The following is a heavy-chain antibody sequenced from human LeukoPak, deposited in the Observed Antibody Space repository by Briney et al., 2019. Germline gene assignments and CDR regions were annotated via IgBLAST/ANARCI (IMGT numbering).Heavy chain of an antibody. CDR3: ARDPTSHGAFDI. CDR1: GYTFTNNF. CDR2: INPSGGST. D-gene: IGHD6-6*01. V-gene: IGHV1-46*01. Sequence: ASVKVSCKASGYTFTNNFMHWVRQAPGQGLEWIGIINPSGGSTSYAQKFQGRVTMTRDMSTSTVYMELSSLRSEDTAVYYCARDPTSHGAFDIWGQGTMVTVSS. J-gene: IGHJ3*02.